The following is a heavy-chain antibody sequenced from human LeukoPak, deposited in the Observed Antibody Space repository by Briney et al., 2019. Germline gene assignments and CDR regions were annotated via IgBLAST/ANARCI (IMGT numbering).Heavy chain of an antibody. V-gene: IGHV3-23*01. J-gene: IGHJ4*02. CDR1: GFTFSSYA. D-gene: IGHD3-22*01. CDR2: ICCSGGST. CDR3: ARTVRVVAPLDY. Sequence: GGSLRLSGASSGFTFSSYAMSWVRQAPGKGLEWVSAICCSGGSTYYADSVKGRSTISRDNSKHTPYLQTIRLRAEDAAVYYCARTVRVVAPLDYWGRGPLATVS.